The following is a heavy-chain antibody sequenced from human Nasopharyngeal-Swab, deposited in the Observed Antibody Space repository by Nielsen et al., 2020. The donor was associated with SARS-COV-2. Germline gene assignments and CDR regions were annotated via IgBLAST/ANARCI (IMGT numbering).Heavy chain of an antibody. V-gene: IGHV3-21*01. CDR3: ASIGFLEWLSHAFDI. D-gene: IGHD3-3*02. CDR2: ISSSSSYI. J-gene: IGHJ3*02. Sequence: GESLKIPCAASGFPFSSYSMNWVRQAPGKGLEWVSSISSSSSYIYYADSVKGRFTISRDNAKNSLYLQMNSLRAEDTAVYYCASIGFLEWLSHAFDIWGQGTMVTVSS. CDR1: GFPFSSYS.